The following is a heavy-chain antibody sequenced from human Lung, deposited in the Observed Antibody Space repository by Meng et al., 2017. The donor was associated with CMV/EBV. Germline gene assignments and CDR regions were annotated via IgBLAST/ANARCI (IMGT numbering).Heavy chain of an antibody. V-gene: IGHV3-9*01. CDR2: ISRNSGNM. J-gene: IGHJ4*02. CDR1: GFTFDDHA. D-gene: IGHD4-17*01. CDR3: VRDRNYGVYLGSDY. Sequence: SXKISXVASGFTFDDHAMHWVRQAPGKGLEWVSGISRNSGNMGYADSVKGRFTISRDNAKNSLYLQMDNLGTEDTALYYCVRDRNYGVYLGSDYWGQGTXVTVSS.